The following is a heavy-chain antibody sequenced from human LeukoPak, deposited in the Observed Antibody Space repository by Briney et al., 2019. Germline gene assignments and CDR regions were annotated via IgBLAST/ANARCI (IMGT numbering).Heavy chain of an antibody. V-gene: IGHV4-39*01. CDR1: GGSISSSSYY. D-gene: IGHD3-3*01. CDR2: IYYSGST. J-gene: IGHJ4*02. CDR3: ARSYDFWSGYYDYYFDY. Sequence: SETLSLTCTVSGGSISSSSYYWGWIRQPPGKGLEWIGSIYYSGSTYYNPSLKRRVTISVDTSKNQFSLKLSSVTAADTAVYYCARSYDFWSGYYDYYFDYWGQGTLVTVSS.